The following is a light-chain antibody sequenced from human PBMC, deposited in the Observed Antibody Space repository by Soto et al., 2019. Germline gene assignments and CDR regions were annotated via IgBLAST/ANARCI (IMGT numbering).Light chain of an antibody. V-gene: IGLV2-14*01. CDR2: DVS. CDR3: NSYTSSSTRV. CDR1: SSDVGGYNY. Sequence: QSALTQPASVSGSPGQSITISFTGTSSDVGGYNYVSWYQQHPGKAPKLIIYDVSNRPSGVSNRFSGSKSGNTASLTISGLQAEDEADYYCNSYTSSSTRVFGGGTKLTVL. J-gene: IGLJ2*01.